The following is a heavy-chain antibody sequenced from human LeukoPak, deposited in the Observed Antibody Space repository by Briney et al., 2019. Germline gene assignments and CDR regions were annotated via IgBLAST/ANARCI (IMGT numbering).Heavy chain of an antibody. V-gene: IGHV3-23*01. CDR2: TSVSGGSI. J-gene: IGHJ4*02. D-gene: IGHD3-22*01. CDR3: AKEHSVLTMMRGLDS. CDR1: GFTFDSYS. Sequence: GGSLRLSCEASGFTFDSYSMHWVRQAPGKGLEWVSVTSVSGGSIYYADSVTGRFTISRDNSKDTLYLQMNSLRVEDTALYYCAKEHSVLTMMRGLDSWGQGTLVTVSS.